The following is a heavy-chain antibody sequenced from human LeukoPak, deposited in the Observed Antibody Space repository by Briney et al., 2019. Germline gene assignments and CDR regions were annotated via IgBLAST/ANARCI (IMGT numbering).Heavy chain of an antibody. Sequence: ASVKVSCKASGYTFTSYYMHWVRQAPGQGLEWMGWISAYNGNTNYAQKLQGRVTMTTDTSTSTAYMELRSLRSDDTAVYYCARIYGDYVYGMDVWGQGTTVTVSS. J-gene: IGHJ6*02. V-gene: IGHV1-18*04. CDR3: ARIYGDYVYGMDV. CDR2: ISAYNGNT. D-gene: IGHD4-17*01. CDR1: GYTFTSYY.